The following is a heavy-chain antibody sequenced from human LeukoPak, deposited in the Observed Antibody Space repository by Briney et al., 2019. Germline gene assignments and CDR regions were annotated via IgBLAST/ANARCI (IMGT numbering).Heavy chain of an antibody. D-gene: IGHD3-3*01. J-gene: IGHJ4*02. CDR3: ASPGLVFGVVGPFDY. Sequence: ASVKVSCKASGGTFSSYAISWVRQAPGQGLVWMGGIIPIFGTANYAQKFQGRVTITADESTSTAYMELSSLRSEDTAVYYCASPGLVFGVVGPFDYWGQGTLVTVSS. CDR2: IIPIFGTA. CDR1: GGTFSSYA. V-gene: IGHV1-69*13.